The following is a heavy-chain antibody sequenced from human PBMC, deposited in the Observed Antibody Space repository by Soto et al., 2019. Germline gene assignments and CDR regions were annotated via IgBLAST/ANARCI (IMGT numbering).Heavy chain of an antibody. CDR1: EYTFTSYY. CDR3: ARDRYGDNEYFQH. J-gene: IGHJ1*01. CDR2: INPSGGST. D-gene: IGHD4-17*01. V-gene: IGHV1-46*03. Sequence: SVKVSCKASEYTFTSYYMHWVRQAPGQGLEWMGIINPSGGSTSYAQKFQGRVTMTRDTSTSTAYMELSSLRSEDTAVYYCARDRYGDNEYFQHWGQGTLVTVSS.